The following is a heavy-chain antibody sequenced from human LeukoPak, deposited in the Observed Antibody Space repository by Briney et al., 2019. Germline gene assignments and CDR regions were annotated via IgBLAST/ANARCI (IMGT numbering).Heavy chain of an antibody. V-gene: IGHV3-11*04. CDR1: GFTFSDDY. Sequence: GGSLRLSCAASGFTFSDDYMSWIRQAPGKGLEWVSYIANSGRTFYYADSVKGRFTISRDNTKNSLYLQMNSLRAEDTAVYYCARDALYSSGYYDYWGQGTLVTVSS. CDR2: IANSGRTF. D-gene: IGHD3-22*01. CDR3: ARDALYSSGYYDY. J-gene: IGHJ4*02.